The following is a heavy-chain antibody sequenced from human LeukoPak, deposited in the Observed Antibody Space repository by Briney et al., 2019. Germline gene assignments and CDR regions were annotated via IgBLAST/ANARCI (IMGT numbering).Heavy chain of an antibody. CDR2: IYYSGST. D-gene: IGHD3-22*01. CDR1: GGSISSYY. J-gene: IGHJ6*03. V-gene: IGHV4-59*01. CDR3: ARAQEDSSGYYHYYYYMDV. Sequence: PSETLSLTXTVSGGSISSYYWSWIRQPPGKGLEWIGYIYYSGSTNYNPSLKSRVTISVDTSKNQFSLKLSSVTAADTAMYYCARAQEDSSGYYHYYYYMDVWGKGTTVTVSS.